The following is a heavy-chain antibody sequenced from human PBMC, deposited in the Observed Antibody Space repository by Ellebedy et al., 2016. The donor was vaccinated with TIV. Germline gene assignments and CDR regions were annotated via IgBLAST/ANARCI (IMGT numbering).Heavy chain of an antibody. J-gene: IGHJ3*02. CDR3: ARLIGGTCQCAFDI. CDR1: GFTFSRHW. CDR2: INQDGGEK. V-gene: IGHV3-7*01. Sequence: GESLKISCAASGFTFSRHWMSWVRQGPGKGLEWVANINQDGGEKNYVDSVRGRFTISRDNATNSLYLQMNSLRAEDTAVYYCARLIGGTCQCAFDIWGQGTMVTVSS. D-gene: IGHD2-15*01.